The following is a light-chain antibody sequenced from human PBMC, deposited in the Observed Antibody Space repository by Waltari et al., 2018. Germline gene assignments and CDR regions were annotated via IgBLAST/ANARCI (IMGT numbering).Light chain of an antibody. CDR3: SSYSTSSSLIL. Sequence: QSALSQPASVSGSPGQSITISCTGASSDVGGHDYVSWYQQHPGKAPKLINRDVNNRPSGVSNRFSGSNSGNTASLTISGLQAEDEADYYCSSYSTSSSLILFGEGTKVTVL. V-gene: IGLV2-14*03. CDR1: SSDVGGHDY. CDR2: DVN. J-gene: IGLJ2*01.